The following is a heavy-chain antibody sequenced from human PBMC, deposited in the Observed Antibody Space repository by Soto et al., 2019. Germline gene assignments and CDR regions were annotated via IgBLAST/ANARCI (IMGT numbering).Heavy chain of an antibody. CDR2: ISWNSGNI. CDR3: AKGYTTSCSAHFDF. V-gene: IGHV3-9*01. CDR1: AFTFGDYA. D-gene: IGHD2-2*01. J-gene: IGHJ4*02. Sequence: EVQLVESRGGLVQPGRSLRLSCAAAAFTFGDYAMHWVRQAPEKGLEWVSCISWNSGNIVYVDSVEGRFTISRDNAKNSLYLQMNSLRPEDTALYYCAKGYTTSCSAHFDFWGQGALVTVSS.